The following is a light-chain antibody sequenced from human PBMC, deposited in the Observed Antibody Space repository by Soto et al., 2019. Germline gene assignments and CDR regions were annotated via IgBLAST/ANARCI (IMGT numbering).Light chain of an antibody. V-gene: IGKV3-11*01. CDR1: QSVSSY. Sequence: EIVLTQSPATLSLSPGERATLSCRDSQSVSSYLAWYQQKPGQAPRLLIYDASNRATGIPARFSGSGSGTDFTLTISSLEPEEFAVYYCQQRSNWPLTFGGGNKVEIK. CDR2: DAS. CDR3: QQRSNWPLT. J-gene: IGKJ4*01.